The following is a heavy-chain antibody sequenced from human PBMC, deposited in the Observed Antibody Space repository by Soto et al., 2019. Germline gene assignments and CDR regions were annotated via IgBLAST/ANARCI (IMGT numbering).Heavy chain of an antibody. CDR1: GGSISGYY. V-gene: IGHV4-59*01. D-gene: IGHD2-21*02. CDR3: TRDGDGRMTTNPYYYYGMDV. Sequence: NPSETLSLTCTVSGGSISGYYWSWIRQPPGKGLEWIGNVYYSGGAKYNPSVKRRVSISVDTSKNQFSLNLSSVTAADTAVYYCTRDGDGRMTTNPYYYYGMDVWGPGSTVTVSS. CDR2: VYYSGGA. J-gene: IGHJ6*02.